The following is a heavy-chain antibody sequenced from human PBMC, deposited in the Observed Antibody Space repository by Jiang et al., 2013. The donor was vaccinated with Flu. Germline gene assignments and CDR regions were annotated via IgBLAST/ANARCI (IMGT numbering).Heavy chain of an antibody. CDR1: GGSISSGDHY. CDR2: IYYSGRT. J-gene: IGHJ5*02. CDR3: ARVILNGALIADNWFDP. V-gene: IGHV4-30-4*01. Sequence: GPGLVKPSQTLSLTCTVSGGSISSGDHYWSWFRQPPGKGLEWIGYIYYSGRTYYNPSLKSRVTISVDTSKNHFSLEVTSVTAADTAVYYCARVILNGALIADNWFDPWGQGTLVTVSS. D-gene: IGHD3-3*01.